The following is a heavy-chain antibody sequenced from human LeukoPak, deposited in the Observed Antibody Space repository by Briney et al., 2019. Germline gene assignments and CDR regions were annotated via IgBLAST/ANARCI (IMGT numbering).Heavy chain of an antibody. J-gene: IGHJ3*02. Sequence: SETLSLTCPVSGGSISNYYWSWLRQPPGKGLEWIGYLYYSGNTNYNPSLKSRVTISVDTSKNQFSLRLSSVTAADTAVYYCARDRGNWNDGAFDIWGQGTVVTVSS. CDR1: GGSISNYY. CDR2: LYYSGNT. CDR3: ARDRGNWNDGAFDI. D-gene: IGHD1-1*01. V-gene: IGHV4-59*01.